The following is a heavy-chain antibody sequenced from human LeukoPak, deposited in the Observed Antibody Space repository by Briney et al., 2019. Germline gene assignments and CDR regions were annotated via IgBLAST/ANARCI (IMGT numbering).Heavy chain of an antibody. CDR3: ARGSSWYDYVLLDY. V-gene: IGHV3-64*01. J-gene: IGHJ4*02. Sequence: PGGSLRLSCAASGFTFSSYAMHWVRQAPGKGLEYVSAISSNGGSTYYANSVKGRFTISRDNSKNTLYLQMGSLRAEDMAVYYCARGSSWYDYVLLDYWGQGTLVTVSS. CDR2: ISSNGGST. D-gene: IGHD3-16*01. CDR1: GFTFSSYA.